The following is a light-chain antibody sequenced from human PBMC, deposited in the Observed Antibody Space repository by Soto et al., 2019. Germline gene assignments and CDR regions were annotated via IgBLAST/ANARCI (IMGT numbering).Light chain of an antibody. Sequence: EVLMTQSPATLSVSPVERATLSCRASQSVSTNLAWYQRKPGQAPRLLIYGASTRATGIPPRFSGSGSGTEFTLTISSLQPEDFATYYCQQYESLPLTFGQGTRLEIK. CDR2: GAS. J-gene: IGKJ5*01. V-gene: IGKV3-15*01. CDR3: QQYESLPLT. CDR1: QSVSTN.